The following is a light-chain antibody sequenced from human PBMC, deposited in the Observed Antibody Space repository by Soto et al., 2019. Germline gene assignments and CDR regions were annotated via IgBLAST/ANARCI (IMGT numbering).Light chain of an antibody. CDR1: QSVGYH. CDR2: DAS. CDR3: QQRNSWPPIT. Sequence: EIVLTQSPATLSLSPGERATLSCRASQSVGYHLAWYQQKPGQAPRLLIYDASSRASGVPARFSGSGSGTDFTLTISSLEPEDFALYYCQQRNSWPPITFGQGTRLEI. J-gene: IGKJ5*01. V-gene: IGKV3-11*01.